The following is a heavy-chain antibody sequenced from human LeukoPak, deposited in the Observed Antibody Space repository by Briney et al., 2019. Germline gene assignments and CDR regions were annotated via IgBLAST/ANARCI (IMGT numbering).Heavy chain of an antibody. V-gene: IGHV5-51*01. D-gene: IGHD3-22*01. CDR1: GYSFTSYW. CDR2: IYPGDSDT. Sequence: GESLKISCKASGYSFTSYWIGWVRHMPGKGLEWMGIIYPGDSDTRYSPSFQGQANISADTSISTAYLKWSSLKASDTAMYYCARHVTYYYDSSEYSFDYWGQGTLVTVSS. J-gene: IGHJ4*02. CDR3: ARHVTYYYDSSEYSFDY.